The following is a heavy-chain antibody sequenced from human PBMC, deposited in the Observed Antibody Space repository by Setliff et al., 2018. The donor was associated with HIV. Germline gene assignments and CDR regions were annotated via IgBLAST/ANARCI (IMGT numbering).Heavy chain of an antibody. V-gene: IGHV4-4*07. CDR1: GGSISGYY. D-gene: IGHD6-6*01. CDR3: ARLRVKQLVPEALDI. J-gene: IGHJ3*02. CDR2: SPYT. Sequence: SETLSLTCNVSGGSISGYYWSWIRQPAGKGLEWIGRSPYTTYNPSLKSRVTMSLDTSRNQFSLKLSSVTAADTAVYSCARLRVKQLVPEALDIWDQGTMVTVSS.